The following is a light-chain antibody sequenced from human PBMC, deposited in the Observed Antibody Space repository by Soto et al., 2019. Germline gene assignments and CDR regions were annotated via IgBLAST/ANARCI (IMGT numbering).Light chain of an antibody. J-gene: IGKJ3*01. Sequence: EIVSTQSPATLSLSPGERATLSCRASQSVSTYLAWYQQKPGQAPRLLIYDASRRATGIPARFSGSGSGTDFTLPISSLEPEDFSVYYCQQRSNWQFTFGPGTKVDIK. CDR1: QSVSTY. CDR3: QQRSNWQFT. CDR2: DAS. V-gene: IGKV3-11*01.